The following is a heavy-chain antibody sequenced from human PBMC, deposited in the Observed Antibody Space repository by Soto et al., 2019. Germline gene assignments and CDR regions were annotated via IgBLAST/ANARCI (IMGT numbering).Heavy chain of an antibody. CDR3: AKEDCGGRCASDYFDY. D-gene: IGHD2-21*01. CDR2: ISRDGSVR. V-gene: IGHV3-30*18. CDR1: GFTFSNYG. Sequence: QVQLVESGGGVVQPGRSLRLSCAASGFTFSNYGIHWVRQAPGNGLEWVAVISRDGSVRYYADSVKGRVTISRDNSKNXLYLQVNNLRAEDTAVYYCAKEDCGGRCASDYFDYWGPGTPVTVSS. J-gene: IGHJ4*02.